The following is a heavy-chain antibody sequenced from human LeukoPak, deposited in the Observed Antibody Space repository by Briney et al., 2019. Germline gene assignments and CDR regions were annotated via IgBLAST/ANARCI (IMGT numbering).Heavy chain of an antibody. CDR2: IGSSGSAGGNI. Sequence: GGSLRLSCAASGFSFSGFGMNWVRQAPGKGLEWISYIGSSGSAGGNIYYAVSVKGRFTVSRDNAKDSLFLQMNSPQDADTAVYYCARAPTPYFTYYMDVWAKGPRSPSP. CDR1: GFSFSGFG. CDR3: ARAPTPYFTYYMDV. J-gene: IGHJ6*03. D-gene: IGHD2-21*01. V-gene: IGHV3-48*02.